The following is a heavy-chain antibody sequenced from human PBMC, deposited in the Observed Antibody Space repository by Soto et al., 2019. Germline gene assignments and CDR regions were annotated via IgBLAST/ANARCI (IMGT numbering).Heavy chain of an antibody. CDR2: ISGSGGST. D-gene: IGHD6-19*01. Sequence: GGSLRLSCAASGFTFSSYAMSWVRQAPGKGLEWVSAISGSGGSTYYADSVKGRFTISRDNSKNTLYLQMNSLRAEDTAVYYCAKDSLSYSSGWYVDYWGQGTLVTVSS. J-gene: IGHJ4*02. CDR1: GFTFSSYA. CDR3: AKDSLSYSSGWYVDY. V-gene: IGHV3-23*01.